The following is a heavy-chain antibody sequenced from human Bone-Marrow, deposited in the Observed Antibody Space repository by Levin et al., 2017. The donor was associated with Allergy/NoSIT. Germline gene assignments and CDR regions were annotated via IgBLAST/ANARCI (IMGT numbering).Heavy chain of an antibody. CDR3: ARDSEEHTLVRYFDY. CDR2: ISSSSSYT. CDR1: GFTFSDYY. Sequence: GESLKISCAASGFTFSDYYMSWIRQAPGKGLECVSYISSSSSYTKYADSVKGRFTISRDNAKNSLYLQMNSLRAEDTAVYYCARDSEEHTLVRYFDYWGQGTLVTVSS. V-gene: IGHV3-11*05. D-gene: IGHD3-9*01. J-gene: IGHJ4*02.